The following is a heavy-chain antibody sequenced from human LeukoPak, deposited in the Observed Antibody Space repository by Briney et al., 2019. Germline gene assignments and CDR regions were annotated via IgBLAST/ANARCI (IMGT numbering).Heavy chain of an antibody. CDR2: ISAYNDNT. V-gene: IGHV1-18*01. D-gene: IGHD3-9*01. J-gene: IGHJ4*02. Sequence: ASVKVSCKASGYTFTSYGISWVRQAPAQGLEWMGWISAYNDNTNYAQELQGRVTMTTDTSTSTAYMELRSLRSDDTAVYYCARVHYDILTGYSYFDYWGQGTLVTVSS. CDR1: GYTFTSYG. CDR3: ARVHYDILTGYSYFDY.